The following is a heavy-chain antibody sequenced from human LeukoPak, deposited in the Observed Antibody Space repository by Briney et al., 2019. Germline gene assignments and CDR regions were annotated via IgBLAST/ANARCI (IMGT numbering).Heavy chain of an antibody. CDR1: RFTFSSYG. J-gene: IGHJ4*02. CDR2: IRYDGSNK. D-gene: IGHD3-22*01. Sequence: PGGSLRLSRAASRFTFSSYGMHWVRQAPGKGLEWVAFIRYDGSNKYYADSVKGRLTISRDNSKNTLYLQMNSLRAEDTAVYYCAKDFLGRIYYDSSGYTPFFDYWGQGTLVTVSS. CDR3: AKDFLGRIYYDSSGYTPFFDY. V-gene: IGHV3-30*02.